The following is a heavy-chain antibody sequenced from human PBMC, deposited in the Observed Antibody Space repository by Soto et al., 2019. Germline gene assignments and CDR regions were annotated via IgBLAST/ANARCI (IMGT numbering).Heavy chain of an antibody. CDR3: AAVPILRFLEWNNWFDP. J-gene: IGHJ5*02. Sequence: SVAVACKASVFTLTSSAVQWVRQDRGQRLEWIGWIVVGSGNTNYAQKFQERVTITRDMSTSTAYMELSSLRSEDTAVYYCAAVPILRFLEWNNWFDPWGQGTLVTVSS. CDR2: IVVGSGNT. D-gene: IGHD3-3*01. CDR1: VFTLTSSA. V-gene: IGHV1-58*01.